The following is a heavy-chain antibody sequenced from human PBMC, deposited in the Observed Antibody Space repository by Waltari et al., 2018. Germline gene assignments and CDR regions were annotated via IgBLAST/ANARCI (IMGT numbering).Heavy chain of an antibody. J-gene: IGHJ4*02. CDR1: GFTFSSYW. CDR2: INSDGSST. V-gene: IGHV3-74*01. D-gene: IGHD5-12*01. Sequence: EVQLVESGGGLVQPGGSLRLSCAASGFTFSSYWMHWVRQAPGKGLVWVSRINSDGSSTSYADSVKDRFTISRDNAKNTLYLQMNSLRAEDTAVYYCASIGYSGYDPKFDYWGQGTLVTVSS. CDR3: ASIGYSGYDPKFDY.